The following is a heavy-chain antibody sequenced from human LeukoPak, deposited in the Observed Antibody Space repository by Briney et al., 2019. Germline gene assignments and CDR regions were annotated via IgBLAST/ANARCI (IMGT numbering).Heavy chain of an antibody. CDR1: GYTFTSYG. Sequence: ASVKVSCKASGYTFTSYGISWVRQAPGQGLEWMGWISAYNGNSNYAQKLQGRVTMTTDTSTSTAYMELRSLRSDDTAVYYCARVGSRVAGTYYDILTEDDYFDYWGQGTLVTVSS. V-gene: IGHV1-18*01. CDR2: ISAYNGNS. CDR3: ARVGSRVAGTYYDILTEDDYFDY. D-gene: IGHD3-9*01. J-gene: IGHJ4*02.